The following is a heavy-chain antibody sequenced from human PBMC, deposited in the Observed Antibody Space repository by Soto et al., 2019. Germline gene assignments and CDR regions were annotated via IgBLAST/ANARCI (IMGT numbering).Heavy chain of an antibody. CDR2: ISYDGSNK. J-gene: IGHJ4*02. D-gene: IGHD4-17*01. CDR1: GFTFSSYG. V-gene: IGHV3-30*18. CDR3: AKDHVGGDFTN. Sequence: QVQLVESGGGVVQPGRSLRLSCAASGFTFSSYGMHWVRQAPGKGLEWVAVISYDGSNKYYADSVKGRFTISRDNSKNTLYLQMNSLRAEDTDVYYCAKDHVGGDFTNWGQGTLVTVSS.